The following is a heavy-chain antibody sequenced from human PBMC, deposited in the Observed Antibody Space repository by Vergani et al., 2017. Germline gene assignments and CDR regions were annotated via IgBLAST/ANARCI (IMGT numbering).Heavy chain of an antibody. CDR2: INPSGGHT. Sequence: QVQLVQSGAEVKKPGASVKVSCKASGYTFTGYDMHWVRQAPGQGLEWMGWINPSGGHTNYAQKFQGRVTMTRDTSTSTVYMELSSLRSEDTAIYYCARGDYGILTGYRYWGQGTLVTVSA. CDR1: GYTFTGYD. V-gene: IGHV1-46*03. D-gene: IGHD3-9*01. CDR3: ARGDYGILTGYRY. J-gene: IGHJ4*02.